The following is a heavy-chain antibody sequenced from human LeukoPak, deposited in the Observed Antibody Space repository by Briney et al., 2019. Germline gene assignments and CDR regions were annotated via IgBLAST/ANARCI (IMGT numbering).Heavy chain of an antibody. CDR2: INHSGST. CDR1: GGSFSGYY. D-gene: IGHD2-2*01. Sequence: SETLSLTCAVYGGSFSGYYWSWIRQPPGKGLEWIGEINHSGSTNYNPSLKSRVTISVDTSKNQFSLKLSSVTAAGTAVYYCARRAGYCSSTSCYPYYYYYMDVWGKGTTVTVSS. CDR3: ARRAGYCSSTSCYPYYYYYMDV. V-gene: IGHV4-34*01. J-gene: IGHJ6*03.